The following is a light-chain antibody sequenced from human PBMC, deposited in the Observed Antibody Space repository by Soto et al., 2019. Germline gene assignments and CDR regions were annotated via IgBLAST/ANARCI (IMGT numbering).Light chain of an antibody. CDR1: QSVDSSF. Sequence: EIVLTQSPGTLSLSPGERATLSCRASQSVDSSFLAWYQQKPGQAPRLLIYGASNRASGISDTFSGSASGTDFTLTISRMETEDFAVYYCQQYHNTSYTFGQGNKLE. V-gene: IGKV3-20*01. CDR3: QQYHNTSYT. CDR2: GAS. J-gene: IGKJ2*01.